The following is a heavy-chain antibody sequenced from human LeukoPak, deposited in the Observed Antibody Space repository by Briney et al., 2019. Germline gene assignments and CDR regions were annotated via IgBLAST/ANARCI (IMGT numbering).Heavy chain of an antibody. J-gene: IGHJ6*04. CDR2: IKQDGSEK. CDR1: GFTFSSYW. Sequence: GGSLRLSCAPSGFTFSSYWMSWVRQAPGKGLEWVAIIKQDGSEKYYVDSVKGRFTISRDNAKNSLYLQMNSLRAEETAVYYCAELGITMIGGVWGKGTTVTISS. V-gene: IGHV3-7*01. CDR3: AELGITMIGGV. D-gene: IGHD3-10*02.